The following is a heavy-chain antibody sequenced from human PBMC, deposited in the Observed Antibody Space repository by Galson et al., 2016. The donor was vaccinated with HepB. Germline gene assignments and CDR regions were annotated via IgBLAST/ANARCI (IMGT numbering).Heavy chain of an antibody. Sequence: SVKVSCKASGYTFTNYDITWVRQAPGQGLEWMGWMNPSSANTGYAQKFRGRVTMTRDTSISTAFMELSSLTSEDTAIYYCARGIRNQLYSDYWAQGTLVTVSS. CDR2: MNPSSANT. CDR1: GYTFTNYD. V-gene: IGHV1-8*01. D-gene: IGHD1-14*01. J-gene: IGHJ4*02. CDR3: ARGIRNQLYSDY.